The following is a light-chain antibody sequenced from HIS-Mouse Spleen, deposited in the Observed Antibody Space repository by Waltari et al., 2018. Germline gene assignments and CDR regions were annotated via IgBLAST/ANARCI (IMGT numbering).Light chain of an antibody. Sequence: SYELTQPPSVSVSPGQTARITCSGDALPKKYAYWYQQKSGQAPVLVIFEDSKGPSEIHERFSGSSSGTMATLTISGAQVEDEADYYCYSTDSSGNHRVFGGGTKLTVL. V-gene: IGLV3-10*01. CDR1: ALPKKY. J-gene: IGLJ2*01. CDR3: YSTDSSGNHRV. CDR2: EDS.